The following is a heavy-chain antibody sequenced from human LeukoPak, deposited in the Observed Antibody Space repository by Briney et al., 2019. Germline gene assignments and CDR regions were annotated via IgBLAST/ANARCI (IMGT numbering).Heavy chain of an antibody. CDR3: ARGGHLAAAGTFDP. J-gene: IGHJ5*02. V-gene: IGHV4-4*02. Sequence: PSETLSLTCAVSGGSISSSNWWSWVRQPPGKGLEWIGEIYHSGSTNYNPSLKSRVTISVDKSKNQFSLKLSSVTAADTAVYYCARGGHLAAAGTFDPWGQGTLVTVSS. CDR1: GGSISSSNW. D-gene: IGHD6-13*01. CDR2: IYHSGST.